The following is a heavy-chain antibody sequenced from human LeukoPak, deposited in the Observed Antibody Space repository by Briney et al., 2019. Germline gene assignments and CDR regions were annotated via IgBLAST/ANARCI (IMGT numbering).Heavy chain of an antibody. J-gene: IGHJ4*02. CDR1: GGSISSGGYY. D-gene: IGHD2-21*01. V-gene: IGHV4-31*03. Sequence: SETLSLTCTVSGGSISSGGYYWSWIRQHPGKGLEWIGYFYYSGSTYYNPSLKSRVTISVDTSKNQFSLKLSSVTAADTAVYYCAGRGASILWWSHYYFDYWGQGTLVTVSS. CDR3: AGRGASILWWSHYYFDY. CDR2: FYYSGST.